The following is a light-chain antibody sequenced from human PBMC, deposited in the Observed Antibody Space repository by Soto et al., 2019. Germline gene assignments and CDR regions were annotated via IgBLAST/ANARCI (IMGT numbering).Light chain of an antibody. CDR2: GTS. Sequence: EIVMTQSPATLSVSPGEIATLSCRASQSVSSNLAWYQQQPGQAPRLLMSGTSNRATGTPDRFSGSGSGTDFTLTISRLEPEDFAVYYCQQYGSSPPWTFGQGTKVDNK. CDR3: QQYGSSPPWT. J-gene: IGKJ1*01. V-gene: IGKV3-20*01. CDR1: QSVSSN.